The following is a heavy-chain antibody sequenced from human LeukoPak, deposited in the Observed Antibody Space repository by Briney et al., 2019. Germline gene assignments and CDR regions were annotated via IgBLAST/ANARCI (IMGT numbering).Heavy chain of an antibody. J-gene: IGHJ4*02. V-gene: IGHV3-30*02. CDR2: INPDGSNK. CDR1: GFTFSTYW. CDR3: ANSDY. Sequence: GGSLRLSCAASGFTFSTYWMNWVRQAPGKGLEWVASINPDGSNKYYADAVKGRFTISRDNSKNTLYLQMNSLRAEDTAVYYCANSDYWGQGTLLTVSS.